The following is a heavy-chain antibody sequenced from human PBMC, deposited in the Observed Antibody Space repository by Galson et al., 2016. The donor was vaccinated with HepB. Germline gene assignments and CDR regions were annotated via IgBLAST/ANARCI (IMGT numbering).Heavy chain of an antibody. Sequence: SVKVSCKASGYTFTSYAMHWVRQAPGQRLEWMGWINAGNGNTKYSHKFQGRVTITRDTSVSTAYMELSSLRSEDTAVYYCARDLAVVTPYGMDVWGQGTTVTVSS. CDR3: ARDLAVVTPYGMDV. V-gene: IGHV1-3*01. D-gene: IGHD4-23*01. CDR1: GYTFTSYA. J-gene: IGHJ6*02. CDR2: INAGNGNT.